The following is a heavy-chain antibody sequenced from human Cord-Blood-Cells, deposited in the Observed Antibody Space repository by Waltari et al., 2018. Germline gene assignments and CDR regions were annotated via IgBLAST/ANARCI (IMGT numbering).Heavy chain of an antibody. CDR3: ARDKGWELLNWFDP. CDR2: INSDGSST. CDR1: GFTFSSYG. V-gene: IGHV3-74*01. D-gene: IGHD1-26*01. J-gene: IGHJ5*02. Sequence: EVQLVESGGGLVQPGGSLRLSCSASGFTFSSYGMHWVRHAPGKGRVWVSRINSDGSSTSYVDSVKGRFTISRDNAKNTLYLQMNSLRAEDTAVYYCARDKGWELLNWFDPWGQGTLVTVSS.